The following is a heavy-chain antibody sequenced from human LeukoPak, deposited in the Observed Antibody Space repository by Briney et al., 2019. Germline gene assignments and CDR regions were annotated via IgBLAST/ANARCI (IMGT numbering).Heavy chain of an antibody. D-gene: IGHD2-2*02. V-gene: IGHV1-2*02. CDR1: GYTFTGYY. Sequence: GASVKVSCKASGYTFTGYYMHWVRQAPGQGLEWMGWINPNSGGTNYAQKFQGRVTMTRDTSISTAYMELSRLRSDDTAVYYCARVGVVVPAAIKVWDHWGQGTLVTVSS. CDR3: ARVGVVVPAAIKVWDH. J-gene: IGHJ4*02. CDR2: INPNSGGT.